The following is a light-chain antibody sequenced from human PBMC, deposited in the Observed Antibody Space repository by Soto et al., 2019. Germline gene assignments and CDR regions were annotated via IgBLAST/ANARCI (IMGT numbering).Light chain of an antibody. CDR2: GAS. J-gene: IGKJ5*01. Sequence: EIELTQSPGTLSLSPGERATLSCRVSQSVSSRYLAWYQQKPGQAPRRLIYGASNRATGIPDRFSGSGSGTDFTLTISSLEPEDFAVYYCQQRSNWPHTFGQGTRLEIK. V-gene: IGKV3-11*01. CDR1: QSVSSRY. CDR3: QQRSNWPHT.